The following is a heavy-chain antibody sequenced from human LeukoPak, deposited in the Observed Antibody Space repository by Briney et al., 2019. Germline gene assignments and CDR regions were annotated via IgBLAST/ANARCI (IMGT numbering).Heavy chain of an antibody. J-gene: IGHJ4*02. CDR2: IYDDGSKE. V-gene: IGHV3-33*01. CDR1: GFTFSNYG. D-gene: IGHD3-3*01. CDR3: ARDLKSGYVDS. Sequence: GGSLRLSCAASGFTFSNYGMHWVRQAPGKGLVGVAVIYDDGSKEHFADSVKGRFTISRDNSKNTVVLQMNSLRGEDTAGYYCARDLKSGYVDSWGQGDLVTVSS.